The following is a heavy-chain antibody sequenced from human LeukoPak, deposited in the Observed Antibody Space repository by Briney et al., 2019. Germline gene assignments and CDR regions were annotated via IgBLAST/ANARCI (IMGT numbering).Heavy chain of an antibody. CDR3: ARWYNSLDV. CDR2: ISSNGGSR. D-gene: IGHD1-1*01. V-gene: IGHV3-64*01. Sequence: PGGSWGPSGAASGSTSKNFARHGSGRLPGKGLEYVSGISSNGGSRYYANAVKGRFTISRDNSKNTVYLQMGSLRIEDMAVYYCARWYNSLDVWGQGTTVIVSS. CDR1: GSTSKNFA. J-gene: IGHJ6*02.